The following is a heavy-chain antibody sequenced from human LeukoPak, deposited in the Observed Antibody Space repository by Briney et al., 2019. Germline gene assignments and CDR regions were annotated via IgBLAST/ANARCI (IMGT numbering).Heavy chain of an antibody. CDR3: ARLPSSSHYYYYMDV. Sequence: SETLSLTCAVYGGSFSGYYWSWIRQPPGKGLEWIGEINHSGSTNYNPSLKSRVTISVDTSKNQFSLKLSSVTAADTAVYYCARLPSSSHYYYYMDVWGKGTTVTVSS. V-gene: IGHV4-34*01. CDR2: INHSGST. J-gene: IGHJ6*03. D-gene: IGHD6-13*01. CDR1: GGSFSGYY.